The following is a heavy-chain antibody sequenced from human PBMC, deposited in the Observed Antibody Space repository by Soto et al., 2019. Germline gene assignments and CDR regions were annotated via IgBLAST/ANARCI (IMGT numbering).Heavy chain of an antibody. CDR3: ARGDKGGFNL. D-gene: IGHD2-21*02. J-gene: IGHJ3*01. CDR1: GFTFNYYW. CDR2: IHSDGSST. V-gene: IGHV3-74*01. Sequence: EVQLVESEGGLVQRGGSLRLSCAASGFTFNYYWMHWVRQAPGQGLVWVSHIHSDGSSTTYADSVKGRSTISRDNAKNTLYLQINSLRAEDTAVYYCARGDKGGFNLWGQGTTVTVSS.